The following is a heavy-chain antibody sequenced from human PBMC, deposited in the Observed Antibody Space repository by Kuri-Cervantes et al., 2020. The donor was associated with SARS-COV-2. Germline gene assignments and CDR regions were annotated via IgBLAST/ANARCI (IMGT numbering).Heavy chain of an antibody. CDR3: ARVMYSSSRNKYAFDI. V-gene: IGHV3-30*02. CDR1: GFTFSSYG. CDR2: IRYDGSNK. D-gene: IGHD6-13*01. Sequence: GGSLRLSCAASGFTFSSYGMHWVRQAPGKGLEWVAFIRYDGSNKYYADSVKGRFTISRDNSKNTLYLQVNSLRAEDTAVYYCARVMYSSSRNKYAFDIWGQGKRVTGSS. J-gene: IGHJ3*02.